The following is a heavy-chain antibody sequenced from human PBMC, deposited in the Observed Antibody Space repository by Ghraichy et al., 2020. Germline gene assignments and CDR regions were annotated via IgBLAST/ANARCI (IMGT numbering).Heavy chain of an antibody. D-gene: IGHD7-27*01. CDR1: GFTFSSYS. CDR2: ISSSSSYI. V-gene: IGHV3-21*01. Sequence: GESLNISCAASGFTFSSYSMNWVRQAPGKGLEWVSSISSSSSYIYYADSVKGRFTISRDNAKNSLYLQMNSLRAEDTAVYYCARDPNWGLSLWGQGTLVTVSS. CDR3: ARDPNWGLSL. J-gene: IGHJ4*02.